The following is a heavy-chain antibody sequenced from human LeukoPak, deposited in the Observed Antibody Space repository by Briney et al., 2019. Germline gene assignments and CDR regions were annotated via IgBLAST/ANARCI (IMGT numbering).Heavy chain of an antibody. CDR2: ITSSGDGT. D-gene: IGHD3-22*01. CDR3: AKDRPNYYGSNGHYYRRDGDS. CDR1: GFTFSIYA. V-gene: IGHV3-23*01. Sequence: AGGSLRLSCAASGFTFSIYAMSWVRQAPGKGLEWVSAITSSGDGTYYTDPVKGRFTISRDNSNYMLYLHMNSLRAEDMAIYYCAKDRPNYYGSNGHYYRRDGDSWGQGTLVTVSS. J-gene: IGHJ5*01.